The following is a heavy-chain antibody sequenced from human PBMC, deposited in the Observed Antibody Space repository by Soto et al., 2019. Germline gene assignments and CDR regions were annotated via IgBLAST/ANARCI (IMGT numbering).Heavy chain of an antibody. D-gene: IGHD2-2*02. Sequence: GXSVKVCCHSSGYTFTSYGIGLVRQAPGQGLEWMGWISAYNGNTNYAQKLQVRVTMTTDTSTSTAYMELRSLRSDDTAVYYCARASYLAALFLLGMDVWGQGTTVTVSS. J-gene: IGHJ6*02. V-gene: IGHV1-18*04. CDR2: ISAYNGNT. CDR3: ARASYLAALFLLGMDV. CDR1: GYTFTSYG.